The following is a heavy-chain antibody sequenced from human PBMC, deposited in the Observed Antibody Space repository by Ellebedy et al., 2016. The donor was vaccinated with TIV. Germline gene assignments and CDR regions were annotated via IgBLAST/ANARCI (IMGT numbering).Heavy chain of an antibody. V-gene: IGHV5-51*01. CDR2: IYPDDSDT. Sequence: ASVKVSCKGSGYSFTSYWIGWVRQMPGKGLEWMGIIYPDDSDTTYSPSFQGQVTISVDKSINTAFLVWSSLKASDTAMYYCAAYTKWGTTYYFDYWGQGTLVTVSS. CDR3: AAYTKWGTTYYFDY. CDR1: GYSFTSYW. D-gene: IGHD7-27*01. J-gene: IGHJ4*02.